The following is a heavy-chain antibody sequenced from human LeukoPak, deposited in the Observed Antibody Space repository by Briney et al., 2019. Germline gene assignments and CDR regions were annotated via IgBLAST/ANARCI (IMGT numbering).Heavy chain of an antibody. J-gene: IGHJ4*02. CDR2: INHSGST. V-gene: IGHV4-34*01. D-gene: IGHD3-22*01. Sequence: SETLSLTCAVYGGSFSGYYWSWIRQPPGKGLEWIGEINHSGSTNYNPSLKSRVTISVDTSKNQLSLKLSSVTAADTAVYYCARGYYYDSSGYEKPPFDYWGQGTLVTVSS. CDR1: GGSFSGYY. CDR3: ARGYYYDSSGYEKPPFDY.